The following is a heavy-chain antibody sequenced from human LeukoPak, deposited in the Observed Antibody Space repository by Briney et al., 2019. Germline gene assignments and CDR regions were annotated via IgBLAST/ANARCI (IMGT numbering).Heavy chain of an antibody. CDR2: INDRGTT. D-gene: IGHD4-23*01. CDR1: GGSFTGYF. Sequence: SETLSLTCAVYGGSFTGYFWNWIRQSPGKGLEWIAEINDRGTTNYNPSLKSRATVSVDTSKNQFSLKLTSVTAADTGVYYCARDPTTVVTVPYYFDFWGQGTPVTVSS. CDR3: ARDPTTVVTVPYYFDF. V-gene: IGHV4-34*01. J-gene: IGHJ4*02.